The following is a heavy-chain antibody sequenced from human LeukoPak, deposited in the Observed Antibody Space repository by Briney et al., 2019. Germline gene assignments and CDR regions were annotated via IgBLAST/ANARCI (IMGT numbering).Heavy chain of an antibody. V-gene: IGHV5-51*01. CDR3: ARSWVTGYGTVLDY. D-gene: IGHD2-21*02. J-gene: IGHJ4*02. CDR1: GYSFTTYW. CDR2: IYPGDSDT. Sequence: GESLKISFKGSGYSFTTYWIGWVRQMPGKGLGWMGIIYPGDSDTRYGPSFQGQVTISADKSISTAYLQWSSLKASDTAMYYCARSWVTGYGTVLDYWGQGTLVTVSS.